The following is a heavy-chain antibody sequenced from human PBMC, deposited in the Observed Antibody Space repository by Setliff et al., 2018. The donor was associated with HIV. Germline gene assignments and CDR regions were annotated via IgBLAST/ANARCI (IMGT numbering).Heavy chain of an antibody. D-gene: IGHD5-18*01. Sequence: PGGSLRLSCAASGFTFSSYGMHWVRQAPGKGLEWVAVIWYDGSNKYYADSVKGRFTISRDNSKNTLYLQMNSLRAEDTAVYYCARDSEDTAWDYYYYMDVWGKGTTVTVSS. CDR3: ARDSEDTAWDYYYYMDV. CDR1: GFTFSSYG. V-gene: IGHV3-33*01. CDR2: IWYDGSNK. J-gene: IGHJ6*03.